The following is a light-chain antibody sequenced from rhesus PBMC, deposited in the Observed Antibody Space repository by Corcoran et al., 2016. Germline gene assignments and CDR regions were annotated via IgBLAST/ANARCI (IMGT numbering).Light chain of an antibody. V-gene: IGKV1S12*01. Sequence: DIQMTQSPSALSASVGDRVTISCRASQNIYSNLAWYQQKPGKAPKLLIYAASRLQTWVPSRFSGSGSWKDFTLTIRSLQPEDSAAYYCLHSYDNPFTFGPGTKLDIK. CDR2: AAS. CDR1: QNIYSN. CDR3: LHSYDNPFT. J-gene: IGKJ3*01.